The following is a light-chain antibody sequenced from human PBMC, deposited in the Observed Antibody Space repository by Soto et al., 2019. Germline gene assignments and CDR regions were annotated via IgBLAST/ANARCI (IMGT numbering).Light chain of an antibody. CDR3: QQRSQWPPLT. V-gene: IGKV3-15*01. CDR2: AAS. Sequence: EIVMTQSPATPSVSPGERATLSCRASQSVSSKLAWYQQKPGQPPRLLIYAASTRATGIPVRFSGSGSGTEFTLTISSLEPEDFAVYYCQQRSQWPPLTFGGGTTVEIK. J-gene: IGKJ4*01. CDR1: QSVSSK.